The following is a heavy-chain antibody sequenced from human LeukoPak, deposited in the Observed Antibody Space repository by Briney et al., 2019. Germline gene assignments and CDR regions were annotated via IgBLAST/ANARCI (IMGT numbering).Heavy chain of an antibody. Sequence: ASVKVSCKASGYTFTSYGISWVQQAPGQGLEWMGWISAYNGNTNYAQKLQGRVTMTTDTSTSTAYMELRSLRSDDTAVYYCARDLYDIAVAGRFDYWGQGTLVTVSS. J-gene: IGHJ4*02. CDR3: ARDLYDIAVAGRFDY. CDR2: ISAYNGNT. CDR1: GYTFTSYG. D-gene: IGHD6-19*01. V-gene: IGHV1-18*04.